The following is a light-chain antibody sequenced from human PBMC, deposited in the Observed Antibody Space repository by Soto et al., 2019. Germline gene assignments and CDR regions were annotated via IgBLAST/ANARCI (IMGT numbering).Light chain of an antibody. CDR1: SSNIGAHYD. J-gene: IGLJ3*02. CDR3: SSYTNNSTWV. CDR2: GNS. V-gene: IGLV1-40*01. Sequence: QAVVTQPPSVSGAPGQRVTISCTGSSSNIGAHYDVHWYQQLPGTAPKLLIYGNSNRPSGVPDRFSGSKSGTSASLAITGLQAEDEADYYCSSYTNNSTWVFGGGTKLTVL.